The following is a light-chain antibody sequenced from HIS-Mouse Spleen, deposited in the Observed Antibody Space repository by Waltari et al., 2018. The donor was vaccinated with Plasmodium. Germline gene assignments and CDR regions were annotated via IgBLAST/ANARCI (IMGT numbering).Light chain of an antibody. V-gene: IGKV2-30*01. CDR3: MQGTHWQG. CDR1: QSLVYSDGNTY. Sequence: DVVMTQSPLSLPVTLGQPASIPCRSSQSLVYSDGNTYLNWFQQRPGQSPRRLIYKVSNRDSGVPDRFSRVEAEDVGVYYCMQGTHWQGFGGGTKVEIK. J-gene: IGKJ4*01. CDR2: KVS.